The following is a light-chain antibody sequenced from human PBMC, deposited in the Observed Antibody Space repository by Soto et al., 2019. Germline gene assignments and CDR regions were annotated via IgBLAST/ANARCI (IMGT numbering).Light chain of an antibody. J-gene: IGLJ1*01. CDR3: CSYAGTYSYG. CDR1: SSDVGSYNY. Sequence: QSALTQPRSVSGSPGQSVTISCTGTSSDVGSYNYVCWHQQHPGKAPKLLIYDVTKRPSGVPDRFSGSKSGNTASLTISGLQAEDEADYYCCSYAGTYSYGFGTGTRAPS. CDR2: DVT. V-gene: IGLV2-11*01.